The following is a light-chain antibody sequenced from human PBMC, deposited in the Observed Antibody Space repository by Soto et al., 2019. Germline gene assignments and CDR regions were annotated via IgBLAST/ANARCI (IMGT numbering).Light chain of an antibody. V-gene: IGKV1-12*01. Sequence: DIQMTQSPSSVCASVGDSGTISCRASQDVNNWLAWYQQTPGRAPKQLIYAAYNLQSGVPSRLSGSGSGTDFTLTIKNLKPEDFATNYCQQANSTITFGQGTRLEIK. CDR1: QDVNNW. CDR2: AAY. J-gene: IGKJ5*01. CDR3: QQANSTIT.